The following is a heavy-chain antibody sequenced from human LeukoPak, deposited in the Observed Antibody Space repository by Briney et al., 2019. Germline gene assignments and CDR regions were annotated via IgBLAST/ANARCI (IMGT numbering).Heavy chain of an antibody. CDR2: IYHSGST. D-gene: IGHD1-26*01. V-gene: IGHV4-4*02. CDR1: GDSISSGNW. Sequence: SETPSLTCAVSGDSISSGNWCRWVRHPPGKGLEWIGQIYHSGSTNYNPSLKSRVTISVDKSKNQFSLKLTSVTAAGTAVYYCARGENVFDYWGQGTLVTVSS. CDR3: ARGENVFDY. J-gene: IGHJ4*02.